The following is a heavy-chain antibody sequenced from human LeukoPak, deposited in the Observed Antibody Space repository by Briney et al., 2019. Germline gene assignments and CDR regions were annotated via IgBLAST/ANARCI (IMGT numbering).Heavy chain of an antibody. CDR1: GGSISSSSYY. CDR2: IYTSGST. V-gene: IGHV4-61*02. Sequence: SETLSLTCTVSGGSISSSSYYWSWIRQPAGKGLEWIGRIYTSGSTNYNPSLKSRVTMSVDTSKNQFSLNLTSVTAADTATYFCARETMLAGFASGLGFNYWGQGILVIVSS. D-gene: IGHD6-19*01. CDR3: ARETMLAGFASGLGFNY. J-gene: IGHJ4*02.